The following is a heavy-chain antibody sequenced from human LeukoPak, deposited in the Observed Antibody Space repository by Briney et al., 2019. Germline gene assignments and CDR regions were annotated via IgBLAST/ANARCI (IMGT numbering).Heavy chain of an antibody. V-gene: IGHV3-33*01. Sequence: GGSLKLSCVASGYPFSQHGIHWVRQAPGRGLEWVAVIWPNGNKKEYADSVRGRFIVSKDNSENTLSLQMNSLRAEDTAVYYCVVVLVPAAVWQFDVWGRGTLVTVSS. J-gene: IGHJ2*01. CDR3: VVVLVPAAVWQFDV. CDR2: IWPNGNKK. D-gene: IGHD2-2*01. CDR1: GYPFSQHG.